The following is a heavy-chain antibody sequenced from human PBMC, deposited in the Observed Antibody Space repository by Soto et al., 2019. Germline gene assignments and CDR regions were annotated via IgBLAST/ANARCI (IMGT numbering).Heavy chain of an antibody. CDR1: EYTFRNYA. Sequence: ASVKVSCKASEYTFRNYAISWVRQAPGQGLEWMGGIIPIFGTANYAQKFQGRVTITADTSANTVYLELSSLRSEDTAVYYCASTKYDSSAYSDWYPGLWGRGTLVT. CDR2: IIPIFGTA. J-gene: IGHJ2*01. D-gene: IGHD3-22*01. V-gene: IGHV1-69*06. CDR3: ASTKYDSSAYSDWYPGL.